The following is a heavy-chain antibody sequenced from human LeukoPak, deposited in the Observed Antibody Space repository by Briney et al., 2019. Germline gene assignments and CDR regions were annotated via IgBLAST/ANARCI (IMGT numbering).Heavy chain of an antibody. CDR3: ARVGPTQD. Sequence: ASVKVSCKASGYTFTGYYMHWVRQAPGQGLEWVGWINPNNGDTTYTEKFQGRITVTRDTSISTAYLELSRLRTNDTAVYYCARVGPTQDWGQGTLVTASS. CDR1: GYTFTGYY. D-gene: IGHD1-26*01. V-gene: IGHV1-2*02. CDR2: INPNNGDT. J-gene: IGHJ4*02.